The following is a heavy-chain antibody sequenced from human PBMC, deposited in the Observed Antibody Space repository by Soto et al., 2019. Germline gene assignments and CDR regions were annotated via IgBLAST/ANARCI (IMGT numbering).Heavy chain of an antibody. CDR3: ASPPSSNRYYYGMDV. Sequence: QVQLVQSGAEVKKPGSSVKVSCQASGGTFSSYALSWVRQAPGQGLEWMGGIIPIFGTANYAQKFQGRVTIPADESTSTADMELSSLRSEDTAVYYCASPPSSNRYYYGMDVWGQGTTVTVSS. CDR2: IIPIFGTA. J-gene: IGHJ6*02. D-gene: IGHD4-4*01. V-gene: IGHV1-69*12. CDR1: GGTFSSYA.